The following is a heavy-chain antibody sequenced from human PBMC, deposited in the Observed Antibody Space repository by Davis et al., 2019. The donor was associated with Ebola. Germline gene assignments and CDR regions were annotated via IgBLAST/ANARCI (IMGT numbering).Heavy chain of an antibody. CDR1: GFTFDDYA. CDR2: ISWNSGSI. Sequence: PGGSLSLSCAASGFTFDDYAMHWVRQAPGKGLEWVSGISWNSGSIAYADSVKGRFTISRDNAKNSLYLQMNSLSAEDTALYYCATVGEMDVWGQGNTVTVSS. CDR3: ATVGEMDV. J-gene: IGHJ6*02. V-gene: IGHV3-9*01. D-gene: IGHD3-10*01.